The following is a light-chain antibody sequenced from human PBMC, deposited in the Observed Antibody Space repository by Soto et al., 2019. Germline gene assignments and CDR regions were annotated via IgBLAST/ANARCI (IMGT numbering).Light chain of an antibody. CDR1: SSDVGDYNY. V-gene: IGLV2-14*01. CDR3: SSYTSSSPYV. CDR2: EVT. J-gene: IGLJ1*01. Sequence: QSALTQPASVSGSPGQSITISCTGTSSDVGDYNYVSWYQQHPGKAPKLMIYEVTNRPSGVSNRFSGSKSGNTASLTISGLQPEDETDYYCSSYTSSSPYVFGTGTQLTVL.